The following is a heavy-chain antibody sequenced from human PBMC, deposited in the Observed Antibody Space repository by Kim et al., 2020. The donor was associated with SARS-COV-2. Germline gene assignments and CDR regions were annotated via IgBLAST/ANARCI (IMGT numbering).Heavy chain of an antibody. D-gene: IGHD3-9*01. V-gene: IGHV4-34*01. J-gene: IGHJ4*02. Sequence: YNPSFTRRVTISGDTSKNHVSLKLNAVTAADTAVYYCARYKSVSTIRFGYWGQGTLVTVSS. CDR3: ARYKSVSTIRFGY.